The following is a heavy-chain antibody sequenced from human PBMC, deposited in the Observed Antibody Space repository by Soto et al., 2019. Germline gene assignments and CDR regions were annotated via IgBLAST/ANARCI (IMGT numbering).Heavy chain of an antibody. Sequence: PSETLSLTCAVSGASITSDGYSWSWIRQSPGKGLEWIGYIFHSGTTQYNPSLRGRVTISVDRSKNQFSLRLNSVTAADAVVYYCARDPSHWFDPWGQGALVTVSS. CDR1: GASITSDGYS. J-gene: IGHJ5*02. V-gene: IGHV4-30-2*06. CDR3: ARDPSHWFDP. CDR2: IFHSGTT.